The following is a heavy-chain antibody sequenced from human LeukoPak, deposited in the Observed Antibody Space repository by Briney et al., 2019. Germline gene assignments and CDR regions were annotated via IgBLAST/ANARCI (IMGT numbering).Heavy chain of an antibody. Sequence: ASVKVSCKVSGYTLTELSMHWVRQAPGKGLEWRGGFDPEDGETIYAQKCQGRVTMTEDTSTDTAYMELSSLRSEDTAVYYCARVQDVQGYCSSTRCYLNAFAIWGQGTMVTVSS. V-gene: IGHV1-24*01. J-gene: IGHJ3*02. CDR1: GYTLTELS. CDR2: FDPEDGET. D-gene: IGHD2-2*01. CDR3: ARVQDVQGYCSSTRCYLNAFAI.